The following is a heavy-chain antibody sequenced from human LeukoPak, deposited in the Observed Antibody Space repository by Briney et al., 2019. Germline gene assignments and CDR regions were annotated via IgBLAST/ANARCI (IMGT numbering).Heavy chain of an antibody. Sequence: GGSLRLSCAASGFTFSSYGMHWVRQAPGKGLEWVAFISYDGSNKYYADSVKGRFTISRDNSKNTLYLQMNSLRAEDTAVYYCAKDHLGPPTGSYYGGDYWGQGTLVTVSS. CDR3: AKDHLGPPTGSYYGGDY. D-gene: IGHD1-26*01. J-gene: IGHJ4*02. CDR2: ISYDGSNK. V-gene: IGHV3-30*18. CDR1: GFTFSSYG.